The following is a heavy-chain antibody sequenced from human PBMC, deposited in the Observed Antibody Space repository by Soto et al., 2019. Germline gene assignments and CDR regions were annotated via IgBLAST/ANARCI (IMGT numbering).Heavy chain of an antibody. V-gene: IGHV4-34*01. CDR3: ARDGDYYDSSGYYWRYFDY. D-gene: IGHD3-22*01. Sequence: SETLSLTCAVYGGSFSGYYWTWIRQPPGTGLEWIGEINHSGSTNYNPSLKSRVTISVDTSKNQFSLKLSSVTAADTAVYYCARDGDYYDSSGYYWRYFDYCGQGTLVTVSS. CDR2: INHSGST. J-gene: IGHJ4*02. CDR1: GGSFSGYY.